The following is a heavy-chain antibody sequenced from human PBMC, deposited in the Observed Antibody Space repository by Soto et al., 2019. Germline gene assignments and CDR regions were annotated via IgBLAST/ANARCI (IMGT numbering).Heavy chain of an antibody. Sequence: PSETMSLPCAVYGGYFSGYCWRWIRKHPGKGLEWIGEINHSGSTNYNPSLKSRVTISVDTSKNQFSLKLSSVTAADTAVYYCARNSVVVVAPHYYYYGMDVWGQGTTVTVSS. J-gene: IGHJ6*02. D-gene: IGHD2-15*01. CDR2: INHSGST. CDR1: GGYFSGYC. V-gene: IGHV4-34*01. CDR3: ARNSVVVVAPHYYYYGMDV.